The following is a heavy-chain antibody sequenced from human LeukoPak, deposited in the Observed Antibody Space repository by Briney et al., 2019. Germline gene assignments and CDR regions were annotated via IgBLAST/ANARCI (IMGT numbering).Heavy chain of an antibody. V-gene: IGHV4-61*05. Sequence: PSETLSLTCTVSGGSISSGSYYWGWIRQPPGKGLEWIGFIYYSGSTNYNPSLRSRVTISVDTSKNQFSLKLSSVTAADTAVCYCARHWGDSPNHSDDLYAFDIWGQGTMVTVSS. D-gene: IGHD1-14*01. CDR2: IYYSGST. CDR1: GGSISSGSYY. J-gene: IGHJ3*02. CDR3: ARHWGDSPNHSDDLYAFDI.